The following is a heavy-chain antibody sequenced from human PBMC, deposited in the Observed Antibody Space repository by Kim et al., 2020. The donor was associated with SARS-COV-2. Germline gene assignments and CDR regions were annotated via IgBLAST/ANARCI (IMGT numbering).Heavy chain of an antibody. CDR1: GYTFTKYY. Sequence: ASVTVSCKASGYTFTKYYIHWVRQAPGQGLEWLGVINPSAGGTVYAQSFQGRVSMTRDTSTSIVYMELSSLRSEDTAVYYCARERPLIVAPGYPYDRGGLDVWGQGTTVTVSS. CDR3: ARERPLIVAPGYPYDRGGLDV. J-gene: IGHJ6*02. CDR2: INPSAGGT. V-gene: IGHV1-46*01. D-gene: IGHD6-13*01.